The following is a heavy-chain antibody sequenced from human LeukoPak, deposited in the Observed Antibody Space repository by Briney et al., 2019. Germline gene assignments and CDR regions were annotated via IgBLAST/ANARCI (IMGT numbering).Heavy chain of an antibody. D-gene: IGHD2-8*01. Sequence: GGSVRLSCAASGFTFSSYAMSWVRQAPGKGLEWVSAISGSGGSTYYADSVKGRLTISRDNSKNTLYLKMNSLRAEDSAVYYCARDWRYCTNGVCYPYFDYWGQGTLVTVSS. J-gene: IGHJ4*02. CDR3: ARDWRYCTNGVCYPYFDY. V-gene: IGHV3-23*01. CDR1: GFTFSSYA. CDR2: ISGSGGST.